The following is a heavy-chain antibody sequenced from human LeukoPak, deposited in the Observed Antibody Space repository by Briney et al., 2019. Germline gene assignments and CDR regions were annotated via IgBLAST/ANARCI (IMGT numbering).Heavy chain of an antibody. D-gene: IGHD2-2*01. CDR3: ARDLCSSTSCYAFYLDY. CDR2: IWYDGSNK. Sequence: QTGGSLRLSCAASGFTFSSYGMHWVRQAPGKGLEWVAVIWYDGSNKYYADSVKGRFTISRDNSKNTLYLQMNSLRAEDTAVYYCARDLCSSTSCYAFYLDYWGQGTLVTVSS. CDR1: GFTFSSYG. V-gene: IGHV3-33*01. J-gene: IGHJ4*02.